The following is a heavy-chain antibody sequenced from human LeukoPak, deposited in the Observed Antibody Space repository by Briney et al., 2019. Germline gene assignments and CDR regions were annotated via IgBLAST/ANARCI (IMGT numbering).Heavy chain of an antibody. CDR1: GGTFSSYA. CDR2: IIPIFGTA. V-gene: IGHV1-69*05. D-gene: IGHD6-19*01. CDR3: ARGRGQQWLEGATDAFDI. Sequence: GASVKVSCKASGGTFSSYAISWVRQAPGQGLEWMGGIIPIFGTANYAQKFQGRVTMTRNTSISTAYMELSSLRSEDTAVYYCARGRGQQWLEGATDAFDIWGQGTMVTVSS. J-gene: IGHJ3*02.